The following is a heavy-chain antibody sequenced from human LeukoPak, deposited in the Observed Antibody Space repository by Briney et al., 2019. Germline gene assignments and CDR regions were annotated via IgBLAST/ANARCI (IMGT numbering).Heavy chain of an antibody. CDR3: ARGYAPDY. D-gene: IGHD3-16*01. CDR1: GGSFGGYY. V-gene: IGHV4-34*01. J-gene: IGHJ4*02. CDR2: INHSGST. Sequence: NPSETLSLTCAVYGGSFGGYYWSWIRQPPGKGQEWIGEINHSGSTNYNPSLKSRVTISVDTSKNQFSLKLSSVTAADTAVYYCARGYAPDYWGQGTLVTVSS.